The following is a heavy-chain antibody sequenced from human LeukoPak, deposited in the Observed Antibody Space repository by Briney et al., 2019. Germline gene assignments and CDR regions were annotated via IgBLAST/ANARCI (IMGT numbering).Heavy chain of an antibody. J-gene: IGHJ4*02. CDR3: AKVGKAAVMRAVFDY. CDR2: ISGSGDNT. D-gene: IGHD2-2*01. Sequence: GGSLRLSCAASGFTFSNAWMSWVRQAPGKGLEWVSGISGSGDNTYYADSVKGRFTISRDNSKNTLYLQMNSLRAEDTAIYYCAKVGKAAVMRAVFDYWGQGTLVTVSS. CDR1: GFTFSNAW. V-gene: IGHV3-23*01.